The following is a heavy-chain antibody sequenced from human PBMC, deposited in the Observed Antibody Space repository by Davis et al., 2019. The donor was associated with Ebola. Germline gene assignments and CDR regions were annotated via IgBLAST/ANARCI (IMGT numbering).Heavy chain of an antibody. CDR3: AKDQTSCSGGSCYLFYYYYYGMDV. J-gene: IGHJ6*04. V-gene: IGHV3-23*01. CDR1: GFTFSSYA. Sequence: GESLKISCAASGFTFSSYAMSWVRQAPGKGLEWVSAISGSGGRTYYADSVKGRFTISRDNSKNTLYLQMNSLSAEDTAVYYCAKDQTSCSGGSCYLFYYYYYGMDVWGKGTTVTVSS. CDR2: ISGSGGRT. D-gene: IGHD2-15*01.